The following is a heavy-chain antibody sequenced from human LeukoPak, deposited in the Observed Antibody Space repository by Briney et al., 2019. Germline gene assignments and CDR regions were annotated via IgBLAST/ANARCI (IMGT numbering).Heavy chain of an antibody. D-gene: IGHD2-2*02. CDR1: GGTFSSYA. V-gene: IGHV1-69*13. CDR3: AKGEYQLLYRLVGYMDV. Sequence: GASVKVSCKASGGTFSSYAISWVRQAPGQGLEWMGGIIPIFGTANYAQKFQGRVTITADESTSTAYMELSSLRSEDTAVYYCAKGEYQLLYRLVGYMDVWGKGTTVTVSS. J-gene: IGHJ6*03. CDR2: IIPIFGTA.